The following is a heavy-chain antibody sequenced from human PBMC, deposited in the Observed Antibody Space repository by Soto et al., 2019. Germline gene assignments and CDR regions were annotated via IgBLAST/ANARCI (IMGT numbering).Heavy chain of an antibody. CDR2: VYGNDVR. J-gene: IGHJ5*02. Sequence: QMTLKESGPTLVKPTQTLTLTCTFSGFSLSASGVGVGWIRHPPGKALEWLAVVYGNDVRRYSPSLRSRLTITKDTSKNQVFFTMTNTDPVDTATYYCAYRRGGSDTGGVFDPWGQGTLVTVSS. V-gene: IGHV2-5*01. CDR1: GFSLSASGVG. D-gene: IGHD3-3*01. CDR3: AYRRGGSDTGGVFDP.